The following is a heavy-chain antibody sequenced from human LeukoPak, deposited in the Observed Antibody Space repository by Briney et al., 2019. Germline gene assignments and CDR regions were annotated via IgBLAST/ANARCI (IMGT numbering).Heavy chain of an antibody. J-gene: IGHJ5*02. CDR1: GGSISNYY. D-gene: IGHD3-10*01. CDR3: ARVPYSGYGSGSYFWFDP. CDR2: IYYSGST. Sequence: SETLSLTCSVSGGSISNYYWSWIRQPPGKGLEWIGYIYYSGSTNYNPSLKSRVTISVDTSKNQFSLKLSSVTAADTAVYYCARVPYSGYGSGSYFWFDPWGQGTLVTVSS. V-gene: IGHV4-59*01.